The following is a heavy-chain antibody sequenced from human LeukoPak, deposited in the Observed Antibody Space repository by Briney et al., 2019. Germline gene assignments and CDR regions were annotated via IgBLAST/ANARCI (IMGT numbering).Heavy chain of an antibody. CDR3: AKGPGGVGPGRLNIFGVVHY. V-gene: IGHV3-23*01. J-gene: IGHJ4*02. CDR2: NSKGENT. D-gene: IGHD3-3*02. CDR1: GFPFGTYS. Sequence: GGSLRLSCVPSGFPFGTYSMIWVRRAPGKARECVASNSKGENTKYAGSVKGRFTISRDSAKNRLYLQMRNLRVDDTAVYYCAKGPGGVGPGRLNIFGVVHYWGQGTLVTVSP.